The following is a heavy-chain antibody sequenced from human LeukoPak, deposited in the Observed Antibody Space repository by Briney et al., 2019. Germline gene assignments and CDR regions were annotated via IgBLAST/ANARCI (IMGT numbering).Heavy chain of an antibody. V-gene: IGHV3-30*18. D-gene: IGHD3-9*01. Sequence: GGSLRLSYAASGFTFSSYGMHWVRQAPGKGLEWVAVISYDGSNKYYADSVKGRFTIARDNSKNTLYLQMNSLRAEDTAVYYCAKPLRYPYYYYGMDVWGQGTTVTVSS. CDR1: GFTFSSYG. CDR2: ISYDGSNK. CDR3: AKPLRYPYYYYGMDV. J-gene: IGHJ6*02.